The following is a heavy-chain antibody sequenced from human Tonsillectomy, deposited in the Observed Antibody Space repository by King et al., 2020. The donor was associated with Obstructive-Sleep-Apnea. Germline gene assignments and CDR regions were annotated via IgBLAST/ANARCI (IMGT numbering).Heavy chain of an antibody. CDR3: ASGLGYSGYDYGVSPNY. CDR2: IYHSGST. CDR1: GGSISSSNW. V-gene: IGHV4-4*02. D-gene: IGHD5-12*01. Sequence: QLQESGPGLVKPSGTLSLTCAVSGGSISSSNWWSWVRQPPGKGLEWIGEIYHSGSTNYNPSLKSRVTISVDKPKNQFSLKLSSVTAADTAVYYCASGLGYSGYDYGVSPNYWGQGTLVTVSS. J-gene: IGHJ4*02.